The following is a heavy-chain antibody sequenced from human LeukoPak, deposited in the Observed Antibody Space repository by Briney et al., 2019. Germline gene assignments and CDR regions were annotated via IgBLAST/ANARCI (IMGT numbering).Heavy chain of an antibody. J-gene: IGHJ6*02. CDR2: INPNSGDT. V-gene: IGHV1-2*02. CDR3: ARRFYYAMDV. D-gene: IGHD3-16*01. Sequence: ASVKVSCKAYGYSFTGYFMQWLRQAPGQGLEWMGWINPNSGDTNYAQKFQGRVTMTRDTSISTAYMELSRLRSDDAAVYYCARRFYYAMDVWGQGTTVTVSS. CDR1: GYSFTGYF.